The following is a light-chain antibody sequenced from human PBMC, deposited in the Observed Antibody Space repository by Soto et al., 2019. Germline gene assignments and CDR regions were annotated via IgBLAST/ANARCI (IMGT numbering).Light chain of an antibody. J-gene: IGLJ3*02. CDR3: QTWGTGIEV. CDR1: SGHSSYT. V-gene: IGLV4-69*01. CDR2: LNSDGSH. Sequence: QSVLTQSPSASASLGASVKPTCTLSSGHSSYTIAWHQQQPEKGPRYLMTLNSDGSHSKGDGIPDRFSGSSSGAERYLSISSLQSEDEADYYCQTWGTGIEVFGGGTKLTVL.